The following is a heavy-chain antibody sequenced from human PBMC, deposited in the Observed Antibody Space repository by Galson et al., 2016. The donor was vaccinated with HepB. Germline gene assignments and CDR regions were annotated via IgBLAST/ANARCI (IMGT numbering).Heavy chain of an antibody. CDR3: AKDPQWTTSSRGAFDV. V-gene: IGHV3-23*01. CDR1: GFSFSSYA. D-gene: IGHD6-6*01. CDR2: ITGRGTST. Sequence: SLRLSCAASGFSFSSYAMSWVRQAPGKRLEWVSTITGRGTSTYYADSVEGRFTISRDNSKSTLYLQMNGLRAEDTAVYYCAKDPQWTTSSRGAFDVWGQGTMLTVFS. J-gene: IGHJ3*01.